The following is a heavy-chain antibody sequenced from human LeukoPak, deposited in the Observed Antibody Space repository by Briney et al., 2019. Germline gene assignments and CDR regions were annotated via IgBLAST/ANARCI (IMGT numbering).Heavy chain of an antibody. CDR3: AKEPPRINCSGGSCYHPVTN. J-gene: IGHJ4*02. D-gene: IGHD2-15*01. CDR2: ISGSGGST. V-gene: IGHV3-23*01. CDR1: GFTFSSYA. Sequence: PGGSLRLSCAASGFTFSSYAMSWVRQAPGKGLEWVSAISGSGGSTYYADSVKGRFTISRDNSKNTLYLQMNSLRAEDTAVYYCAKEPPRINCSGGSCYHPVTNWGQGTLVTVSS.